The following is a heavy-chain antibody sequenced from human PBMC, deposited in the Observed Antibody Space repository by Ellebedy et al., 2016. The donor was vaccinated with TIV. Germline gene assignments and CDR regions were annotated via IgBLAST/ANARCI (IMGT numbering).Heavy chain of an antibody. D-gene: IGHD2-15*01. J-gene: IGHJ3*02. Sequence: SETLSLXXTVSGGSISSSSYYWGWIRQPPGKGLEWIGSIYYSGSTYYNPSLKSRVTISVDTSKNQFSLKLSSVTAADTAVYYCARWVRNCSGGSCYKGADAFDIWGQGTMVTVSS. CDR3: ARWVRNCSGGSCYKGADAFDI. CDR2: IYYSGST. CDR1: GGSISSSSYY. V-gene: IGHV4-39*01.